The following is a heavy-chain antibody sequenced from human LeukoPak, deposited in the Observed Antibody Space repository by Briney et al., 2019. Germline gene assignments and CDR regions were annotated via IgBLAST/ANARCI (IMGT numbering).Heavy chain of an antibody. J-gene: IGHJ4*02. CDR2: IYYSGST. V-gene: IGHV4-59*01. CDR1: GGSISSYY. D-gene: IGHD5-18*01. Sequence: SETLSLTCTVSGGSISSYYWSWIGQPPGKGLEWIGYIYYSGSTNYNPSLKSRVTISVDTSKNQFSLKLSSVTAADTAVYYCARGVYSYGYRFDYWGQGTLVTVSS. CDR3: ARGVYSYGYRFDY.